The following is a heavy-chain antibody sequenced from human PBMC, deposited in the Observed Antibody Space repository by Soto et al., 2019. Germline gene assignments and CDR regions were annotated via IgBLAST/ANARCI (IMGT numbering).Heavy chain of an antibody. CDR3: ARTSPLDTSLHP. CDR2: INPSGGST. D-gene: IGHD5-18*01. J-gene: IGHJ5*02. Sequence: ASLKVSCKASGYTFTSYYMHWVRQAPGQGLEWMGIINPSGGSTSYAQKFQGRVTMTRDTSTSTVYMELSSLRSEDTAVYYCARTSPLDTSLHPCGQGTLVTVSS. V-gene: IGHV1-46*01. CDR1: GYTFTSYY.